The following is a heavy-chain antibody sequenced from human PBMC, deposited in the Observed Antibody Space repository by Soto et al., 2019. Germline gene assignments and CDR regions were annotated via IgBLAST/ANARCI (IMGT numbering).Heavy chain of an antibody. V-gene: IGHV3-30*18. D-gene: IGHD3-3*01. CDR1: GFTFNKFG. CDR3: VKERADFVTVPHATSGMDV. CDR2: VSYAGNHD. Sequence: QVPLVESGGGVVQPGGSLRLSCTASGFTFNKFGMHWVRQTPGKGLEWVAAVSYAGNHDFYADSVRGRLIISRDNSKNTLYLQLNTLKPDDTAVYYCVKERADFVTVPHATSGMDVWGPGTTVTVSS. J-gene: IGHJ6*02.